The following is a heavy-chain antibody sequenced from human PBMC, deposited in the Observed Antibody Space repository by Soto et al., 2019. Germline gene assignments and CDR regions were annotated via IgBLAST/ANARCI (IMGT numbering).Heavy chain of an antibody. D-gene: IGHD3-22*01. J-gene: IGHJ6*02. CDR3: ARQPSNGQWFL. V-gene: IGHV5-51*01. CDR1: GYSFTSYW. Sequence: ESLKISCKGAGYSFTSYWIGWVRQIPGKGLEWMGIIYPGDSDIRYSPSFQGQVTISADKSISTAYLQWSSLKASDSAMYYCARQPSNGQWFLWGQGTTVTVSS. CDR2: IYPGDSDI.